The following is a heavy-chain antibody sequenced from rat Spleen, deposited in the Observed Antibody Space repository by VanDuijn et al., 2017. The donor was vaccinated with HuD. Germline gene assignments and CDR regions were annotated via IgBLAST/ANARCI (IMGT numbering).Heavy chain of an antibody. CDR3: ARPTLHTTGIRYWYFDF. J-gene: IGHJ1*01. CDR1: GFTFSDYN. Sequence: EVQLVESGGGLVQPGRSLKLSCAASGFTFSDYNMAWVRQAPKKGLEWVATISYDGSSTSYRDSVKGRLTISRDNAKNTQYLQMDSLRSEDTATYYCARPTLHTTGIRYWYFDFWGPGTMVTVSS. D-gene: IGHD1-9*01. CDR2: ISYDGSST. V-gene: IGHV5-7*01.